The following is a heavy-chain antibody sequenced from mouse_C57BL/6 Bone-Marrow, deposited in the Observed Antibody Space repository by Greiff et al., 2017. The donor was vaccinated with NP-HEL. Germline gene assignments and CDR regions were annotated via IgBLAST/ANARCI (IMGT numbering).Heavy chain of an antibody. D-gene: IGHD1-1*01. J-gene: IGHJ4*01. Sequence: VKVVESGPGLVQPSQSLSITCTVSGFSLTSYGVHWVRQSPGKGLEWLGVIWRGGSTDYNAAFMSRLSITKDNSKSQVFFKMNSLQADDTAIYYCAKPLITTVVAPYAMDYWGQGTSVTVSS. CDR1: GFSLTSYG. CDR3: AKPLITTVVAPYAMDY. V-gene: IGHV2-5*01. CDR2: IWRGGST.